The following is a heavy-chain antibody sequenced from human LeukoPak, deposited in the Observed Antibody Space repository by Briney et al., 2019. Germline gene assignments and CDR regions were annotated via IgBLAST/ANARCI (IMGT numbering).Heavy chain of an antibody. CDR3: ARDRRGGPGDRGIQAAAGTENWFDP. J-gene: IGHJ5*02. V-gene: IGHV1-46*01. CDR2: INPSGGST. D-gene: IGHD6-13*01. CDR1: GYTFTSYY. Sequence: ASVKVSCKASGYTFTSYYMHWVRQAPGQGLEWMGIINPSGGSTSYAQKFQGRVTMTRDTSTSTVYMELSSLRSEDTAVYYCARDRRGGPGDRGIQAAAGTENWFDPWGQGTLVTVSS.